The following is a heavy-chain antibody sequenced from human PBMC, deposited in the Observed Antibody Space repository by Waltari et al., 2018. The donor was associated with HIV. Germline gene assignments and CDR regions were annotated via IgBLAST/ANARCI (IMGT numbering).Heavy chain of an antibody. D-gene: IGHD1-26*01. CDR3: ARETSGGGLDY. V-gene: IGHV3-53*01. CDR1: GFTVSSHY. CDR2: IYSGGST. J-gene: IGHJ4*02. Sequence: EVQMVVSGGGLLQLGGSLRLSCAASGFTVSSHYMSGVRQAPGKGLEWVSVIYSGGSTYYADSVKGRFTISRDNSKNTLYLQMNSLRAEDTAVYYCARETSGGGLDYWGQGTLVTVSS.